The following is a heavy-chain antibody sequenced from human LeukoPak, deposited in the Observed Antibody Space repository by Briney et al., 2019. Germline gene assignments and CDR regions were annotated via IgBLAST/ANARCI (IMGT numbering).Heavy chain of an antibody. Sequence: SVKVSCKASAGTFSSYAISWVRQAPGQGLEWMGGIIPIFGTANYAQKFQGRVTITADESTSTAYMELSSLRSEDTAVYYCARSGGEVGAQEFDPWGQGTLVTVSS. CDR1: AGTFSSYA. D-gene: IGHD1-26*01. V-gene: IGHV1-69*13. CDR2: IIPIFGTA. CDR3: ARSGGEVGAQEFDP. J-gene: IGHJ5*02.